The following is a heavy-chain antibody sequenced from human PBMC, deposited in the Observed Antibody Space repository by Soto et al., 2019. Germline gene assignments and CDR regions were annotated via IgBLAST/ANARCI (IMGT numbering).Heavy chain of an antibody. V-gene: IGHV3-23*01. CDR2: ISGSGGST. J-gene: IGHJ6*03. Sequence: GGSLRLSCAASGFTFSSYAMSWVRQAPGKGLEWVSAISGSGGSTYYADSVKGRFTISRDNSKNTLYLQMNSLRAEDTAVYYCAKGSTSWEVSYYMDVWGKGTTVTVSS. CDR3: AKGSTSWEVSYYMDV. CDR1: GFTFSSYA. D-gene: IGHD2-2*01.